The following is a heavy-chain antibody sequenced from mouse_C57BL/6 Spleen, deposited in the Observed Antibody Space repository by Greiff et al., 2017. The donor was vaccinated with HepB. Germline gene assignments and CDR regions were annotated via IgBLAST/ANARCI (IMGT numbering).Heavy chain of an antibody. CDR2: IHPNSGST. Sequence: VQLQQPGAELVKPGASVKLSCKASGYTFTSYWMHWVKQRPGQGLEWIGMIHPNSGSTNYNEKFKSKATLTVDKSSSTAYMQLSSLTSEDSAVYYCAREGNWDDDFDYWGQGTTLTVSS. J-gene: IGHJ2*01. CDR1: GYTFTSYW. D-gene: IGHD4-1*01. V-gene: IGHV1-64*01. CDR3: AREGNWDDDFDY.